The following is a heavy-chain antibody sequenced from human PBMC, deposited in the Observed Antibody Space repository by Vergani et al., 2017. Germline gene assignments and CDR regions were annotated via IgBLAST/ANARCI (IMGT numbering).Heavy chain of an antibody. V-gene: IGHV4-59*01. CDR3: ARVMYRDEASTGYRLEGMDI. CDR2: IYSTGST. J-gene: IGHJ6*02. Sequence: QVQLQESGPGLVKPSETLSLTCTVSGGSISSYYWSWIRQPPGKGLEWIGYIYSTGSTNYNPSLNSRVTMSVDTSKNQFSLKLRSMTAADTAVYFCARVMYRDEASTGYRLEGMDIWGQGTTVTISS. CDR1: GGSISSYY. D-gene: IGHD3-9*01.